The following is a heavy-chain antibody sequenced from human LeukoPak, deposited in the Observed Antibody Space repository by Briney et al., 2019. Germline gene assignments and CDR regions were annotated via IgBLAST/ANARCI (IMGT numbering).Heavy chain of an antibody. CDR2: IYYTGST. J-gene: IGHJ4*02. CDR3: ARDPLTFYFDY. D-gene: IGHD3-9*01. V-gene: IGHV4-59*01. Sequence: SETLSLTCTASGVFITNYYWSWVRQPPGKGLELIGYIYYTGSTTYNPSLRSRVAMSVDTSKNQLSLKLNSVTAADTAVYYCARDPLTFYFDYWGQGILVTVSS. CDR1: GVFITNYY.